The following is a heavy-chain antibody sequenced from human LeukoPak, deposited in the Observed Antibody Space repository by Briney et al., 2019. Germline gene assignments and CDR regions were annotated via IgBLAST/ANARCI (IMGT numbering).Heavy chain of an antibody. CDR3: ALCSGGSCYSDYYYGMDV. D-gene: IGHD2-15*01. CDR2: ISAYNGNT. Sequence: ASVKVSCKASGYTFTSYGISWVRQAPGQGLEWMGWISAYNGNTNYAQKLQGRVTMTTDTSTSTAYMELRSLRSDDTAVYYCALCSGGSCYSDYYYGMDVWGQGTTVTVSS. CDR1: GYTFTSYG. V-gene: IGHV1-18*01. J-gene: IGHJ6*02.